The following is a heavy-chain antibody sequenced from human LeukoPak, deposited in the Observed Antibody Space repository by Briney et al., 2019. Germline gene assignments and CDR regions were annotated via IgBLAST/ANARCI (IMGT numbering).Heavy chain of an antibody. CDR1: LFTLTSYS. V-gene: IGHV3-21*01. CDR2: ISSSSSYK. D-gene: IGHD6-19*01. J-gene: IGHJ4*02. Sequence: GGSLRHSRAASLFTLTSYSVNWVRPAPGKGLEWVSSISSSSSYKKYAHTLKGRVTISPDNAKNSLSLQMNSLRAEDTAVYYCARAAYRYSSGDSNYFDYWGQGTLVTVSS. CDR3: ARAAYRYSSGDSNYFDY.